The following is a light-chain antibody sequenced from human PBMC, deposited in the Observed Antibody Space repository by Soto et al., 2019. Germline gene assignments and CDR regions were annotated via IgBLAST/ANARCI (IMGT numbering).Light chain of an antibody. V-gene: IGKV1-9*01. CDR1: QGIRNS. CDR2: LAS. J-gene: IGKJ4*01. CDR3: QYLNSFPLT. Sequence: IQVTQSPSSLSAAVGDRVTITCRASQGIRNSLAWYQQKPGKAPNLLIYLASTLQGGVPSRFSGSGSGTDFSLTISSLQPEDVATYYCQYLNSFPLTFGGGTKVELK.